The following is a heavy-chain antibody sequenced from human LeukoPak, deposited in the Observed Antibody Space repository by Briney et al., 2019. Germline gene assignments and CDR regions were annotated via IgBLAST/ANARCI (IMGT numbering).Heavy chain of an antibody. J-gene: IGHJ6*02. CDR3: AKAYYGDYYYYVMDV. V-gene: IGHV3-30-3*01. CDR2: ISYVGSNK. CDR1: QFTFSGYA. Sequence: GGSLRLSCAASQFTFSGYAMHWVRLAPGKGLEWVAVISYVGSNKYYADSVKGRFTISRDNSKNTLYLRMNSLRAEDTAVYYCAKAYYGDYYYYVMDVWGRGTTVTVSS. D-gene: IGHD4-17*01.